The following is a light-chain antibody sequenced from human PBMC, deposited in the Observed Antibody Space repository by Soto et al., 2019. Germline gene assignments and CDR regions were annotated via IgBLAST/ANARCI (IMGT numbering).Light chain of an antibody. V-gene: IGKV3-20*01. CDR3: QPYGRTGT. J-gene: IGKJ1*01. CDR1: QRVSSNH. Sequence: EIVLTQSPGTLALAPGERATRSCRSSQRVSSNHLAWYQQKPGQSPGLLIYGASNRSTGIPDRFSGSGSGTDFTLTISRLEPENFAVYYCQPYGRTGTVGQVT. CDR2: GAS.